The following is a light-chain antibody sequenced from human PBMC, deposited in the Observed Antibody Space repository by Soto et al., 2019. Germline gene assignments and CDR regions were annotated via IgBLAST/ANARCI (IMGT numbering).Light chain of an antibody. V-gene: IGKV3-11*01. Sequence: EIVLTQSPCTLSVSTGERATLTCRYSQSVSNNLAWYQQKPGQAPRLLIYDASNRATGIPARFSGSRSGTDVALTISSREPEDFAVYYCQQRSNWPPITFGQGTKVDI. CDR1: QSVSNN. J-gene: IGKJ1*01. CDR3: QQRSNWPPIT. CDR2: DAS.